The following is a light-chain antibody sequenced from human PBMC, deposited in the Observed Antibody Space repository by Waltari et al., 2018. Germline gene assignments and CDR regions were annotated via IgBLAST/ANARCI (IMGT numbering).Light chain of an antibody. CDR1: SSDVGSNNR. CDR3: CSYAGRYTWV. CDR2: DVD. V-gene: IGLV2-11*01. J-gene: IGLJ3*02. Sequence: QSALTQPRSVSGSPGQSVTISCTGASSDVGSNNRVSWYQRPPGTAPKLLIHDVDKRPSGVPDRFSGSKSGNTASLTISGLQGEDEADYYCCSYAGRYTWVFGGGTKLTVL.